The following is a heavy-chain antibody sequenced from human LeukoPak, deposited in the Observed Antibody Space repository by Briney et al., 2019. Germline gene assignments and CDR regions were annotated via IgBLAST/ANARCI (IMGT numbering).Heavy chain of an antibody. CDR1: GGTFSSYA. CDR2: IIPICGTA. V-gene: IGHV1-69*13. CDR3: ARDHHDSSGYWAFDI. J-gene: IGHJ3*02. Sequence: SVKVSCKASGGTFSSYAISWLRQAPGQGLEWMGGIIPICGTANYAQKLQGRGTITADESTRTAYMGLSSLRSEDTAVYYCARDHHDSSGYWAFDIWGQGKMVTVSS. D-gene: IGHD3-22*01.